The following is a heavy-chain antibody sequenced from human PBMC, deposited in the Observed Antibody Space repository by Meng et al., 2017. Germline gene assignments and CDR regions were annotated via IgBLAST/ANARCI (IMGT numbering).Heavy chain of an antibody. J-gene: IGHJ5*02. CDR3: ARGTYSGSYHYNWFDP. V-gene: IGHV1-69*06. CDR2: IIPIFGTA. CDR1: GATFSSYA. Sequence: SGDGGRSPGSSGKVSWKASGATFSSYAISWVRQAPGQGLEWMGGIIPIFGTANYAQKFQGRVTITADKSTSTAYMELSSLRSEDTAVYYCARGTYSGSYHYNWFDPWGQGTLVTVSS. D-gene: IGHD1-26*01.